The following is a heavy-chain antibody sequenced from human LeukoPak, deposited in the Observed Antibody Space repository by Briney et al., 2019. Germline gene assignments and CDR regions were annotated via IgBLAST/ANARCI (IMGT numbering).Heavy chain of an antibody. D-gene: IGHD6-19*01. CDR3: AGSIAVAPHTIDY. CDR2: IYYSGST. CDR1: GGSISSYY. V-gene: IGHV4-59*01. Sequence: SETLSLACTVSGGSISSYYWGWLRQPPGKGLEWIGYIYYSGSTNYNPSLKSRVTISVDTSKNQFSLKLSSVTAADTAVYYCAGSIAVAPHTIDYWGQGTLVTVSS. J-gene: IGHJ4*02.